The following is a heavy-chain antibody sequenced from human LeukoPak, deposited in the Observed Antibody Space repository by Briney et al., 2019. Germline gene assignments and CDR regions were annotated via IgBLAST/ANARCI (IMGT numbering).Heavy chain of an antibody. J-gene: IGHJ4*02. CDR1: GFPFTYTH. CDR2: ISPSGTDI. Sequence: GGALRLSFAVSGFPFTYTHMTGIPPAPGKGLESLSYISPSGTDISYADSVKGRFTISRDNAKNSLYLQMNSLRAEDTAVYYCTRDPRRLDYWGQGTLVTVSS. V-gene: IGHV3-11*01. CDR3: TRDPRRLDY.